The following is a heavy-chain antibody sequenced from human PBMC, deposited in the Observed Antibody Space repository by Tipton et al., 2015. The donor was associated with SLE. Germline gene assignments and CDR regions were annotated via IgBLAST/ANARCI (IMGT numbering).Heavy chain of an antibody. CDR3: AGVRNYMVRGFREDAFDI. CDR1: GGSFSGYY. D-gene: IGHD3-10*01. J-gene: IGHJ3*02. Sequence: AGLVKPSETLSLTCAVYGGSFSGYYWSWIRQPPGKGLEWIGEINHSGSTNYNPSLKSRVTISVDTSKNQFSLKLSSVTAADTAVYYCAGVRNYMVRGFREDAFDIWGQGTMVTVSS. CDR2: INHSGST. V-gene: IGHV4-34*01.